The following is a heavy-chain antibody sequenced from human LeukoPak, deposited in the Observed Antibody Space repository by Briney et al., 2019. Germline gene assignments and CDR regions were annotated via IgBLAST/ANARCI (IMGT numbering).Heavy chain of an antibody. J-gene: IGHJ4*02. Sequence: GGSLRLSCAASGFTFSSYAMSWVRQAPGKGLEWVSAISGSGGSTYYADSVKGRFTISRDNSKNTLYLQMNSLRAEDTAVYYCAKDPLGIAVAGIRRGYFDYWGQGTLVTVSS. CDR1: GFTFSSYA. CDR3: AKDPLGIAVAGIRRGYFDY. V-gene: IGHV3-23*01. D-gene: IGHD6-19*01. CDR2: ISGSGGST.